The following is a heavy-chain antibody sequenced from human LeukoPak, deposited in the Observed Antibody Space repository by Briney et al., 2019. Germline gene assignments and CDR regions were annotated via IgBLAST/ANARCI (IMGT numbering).Heavy chain of an antibody. J-gene: IGHJ4*02. D-gene: IGHD2-2*01. CDR2: ISGSGDST. Sequence: GGSLRLSCAASGFTFSNYAMTWVRQAPVKGLEWVSGISGSGDSTYYADSVKGRFTISRDNSKNTLDLQMNSLRAEDTALYYCTRTRGCSSTSCYADYWGQGTLVTVSS. V-gene: IGHV3-23*01. CDR3: TRTRGCSSTSCYADY. CDR1: GFTFSNYA.